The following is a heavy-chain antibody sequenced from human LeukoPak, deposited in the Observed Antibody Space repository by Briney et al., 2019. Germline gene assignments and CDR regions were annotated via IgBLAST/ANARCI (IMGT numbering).Heavy chain of an antibody. J-gene: IGHJ3*02. V-gene: IGHV4-39*01. D-gene: IGHD2-21*02. CDR1: GGSISSSSYY. CDR2: IYYSGST. CDR3: AANCGGDCYSGRHDAFDI. Sequence: SETLSLTCTVSGGSISSSSYYWGWIRQLPGKGLEWIGNIYYSGSTYYNPSLKSRVTISVDTSNNQLSLKLTSVTAADTAVYYCAANCGGDCYSGRHDAFDIWGQGTMVTVSS.